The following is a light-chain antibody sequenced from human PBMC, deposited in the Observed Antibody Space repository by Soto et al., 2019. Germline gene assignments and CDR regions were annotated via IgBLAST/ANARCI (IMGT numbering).Light chain of an antibody. J-gene: IGKJ2*01. V-gene: IGKV3-15*01. CDR1: QSVSSN. CDR3: QQYNNSMYT. Sequence: EIVMTQSPATLSVSPGERATLSCRASQSVSSNLGWYQQKPGQAPRLLIYGASTRATGIPARFSGSGSGTEFTLTISSLQSEDFAVYYCQQYNNSMYTFGQGTKLEIK. CDR2: GAS.